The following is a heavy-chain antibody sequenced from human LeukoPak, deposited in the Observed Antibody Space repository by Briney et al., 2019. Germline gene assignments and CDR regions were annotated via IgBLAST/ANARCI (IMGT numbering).Heavy chain of an antibody. CDR3: VRCRVGGDSQSRFAY. J-gene: IGHJ4*02. D-gene: IGHD2-21*01. Sequence: ASVKVSCKASGYTFTSYAMHWVRQAPGQRLEWMGWINAGNGNTKYSQKFQDRVTVTRDTSTSTAYMELSSLRSEDTAVYYCVRCRVGGDSQSRFAYWGQGALVTVSS. CDR1: GYTFTSYA. V-gene: IGHV1-3*01. CDR2: INAGNGNT.